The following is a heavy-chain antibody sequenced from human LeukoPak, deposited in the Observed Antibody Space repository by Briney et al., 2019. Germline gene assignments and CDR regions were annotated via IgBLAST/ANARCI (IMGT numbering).Heavy chain of an antibody. Sequence: GRSLRLSCAASGFTFSSYAMHWVRQAPGKGLEWVAVISYDGSNKYYADSVKGRLTISRDNSENTLYLQMNGLRVEDTAVYYCARDWGSSGWYNWFDPWGQGTLVTVSS. D-gene: IGHD3-16*01. V-gene: IGHV3-30-3*01. CDR1: GFTFSSYA. J-gene: IGHJ5*02. CDR2: ISYDGSNK. CDR3: ARDWGSSGWYNWFDP.